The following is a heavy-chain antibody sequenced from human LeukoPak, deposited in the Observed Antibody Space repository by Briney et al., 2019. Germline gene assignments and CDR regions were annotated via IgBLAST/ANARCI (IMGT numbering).Heavy chain of an antibody. D-gene: IGHD5-12*01. J-gene: IGHJ4*02. CDR3: ARVEASGYDYGAFDY. Sequence: AGSLRLSCAASGFTFSNYAMSWVRQAPGKGLEWVSSINGRGGSTYYADSVKGRFTISRDNSKNSLYLQMNSLRAEDTAVYYCARVEASGYDYGAFDYWGQGTLVTVSS. CDR1: GFTFSNYA. CDR2: INGRGGST. V-gene: IGHV3-23*01.